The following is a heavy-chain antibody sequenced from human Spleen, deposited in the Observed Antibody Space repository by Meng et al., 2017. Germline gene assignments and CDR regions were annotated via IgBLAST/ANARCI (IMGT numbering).Heavy chain of an antibody. Sequence: QVQGPSLLRPTPSLALARTFSVFSLCSSGDAWSWIRQPAGKGLEWIGLIYYTGNTRYNPSLKSRLTISEDTSKNQVVLKMSNLDPVDTAVYYCARTDGVVDYWGQGTLVTVSS. J-gene: IGHJ4*02. CDR2: IYYTGNT. CDR3: ARTDGVVDY. V-gene: IGHV2-5*01. CDR1: VFSLCSSGDA. D-gene: IGHD4-17*01.